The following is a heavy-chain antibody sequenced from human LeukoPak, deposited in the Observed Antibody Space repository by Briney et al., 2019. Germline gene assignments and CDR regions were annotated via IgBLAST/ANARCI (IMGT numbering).Heavy chain of an antibody. J-gene: IGHJ4*02. V-gene: IGHV4-59*08. CDR3: ARLYHDSSAYFLDY. CDR1: GGSITSYH. Sequence: SETLSLTCTVSGGSITSYHYSWIRQPPGKGLEWIGYIYYSGSTNYNPSLKSRVTISVDTSKNQFSLRLSSVTAADTAVYYCARLYHDSSAYFLDYWGQGTLVTVSS. CDR2: IYYSGST. D-gene: IGHD3-22*01.